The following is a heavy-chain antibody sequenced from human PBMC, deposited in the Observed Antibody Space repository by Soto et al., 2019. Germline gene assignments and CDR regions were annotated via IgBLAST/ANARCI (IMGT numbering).Heavy chain of an antibody. Sequence: GGSLILSCAASGFTFSSYSMNWVRQAPGKGLEWVSSISSSSSYIYYADSVKGRFTISRDNAKNSLYLQMNSLRAEDTAVYYCARDRTSADIVLMVYASGGMDVWGQGTTVPGSS. D-gene: IGHD2-8*01. CDR1: GFTFSSYS. CDR3: ARDRTSADIVLMVYASGGMDV. J-gene: IGHJ6*02. V-gene: IGHV3-21*01. CDR2: ISSSSSYI.